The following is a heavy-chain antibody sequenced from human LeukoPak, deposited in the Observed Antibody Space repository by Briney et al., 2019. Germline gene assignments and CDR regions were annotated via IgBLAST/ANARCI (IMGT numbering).Heavy chain of an antibody. CDR2: INHSGST. V-gene: IGHV4-34*01. CDR3: ARAMIELPTYYYMDV. Sequence: PSETLSLTCAVYGGSFSGYYWSWIRQPPGKGLEWIGEINHSGSTNYNPSLKSRVTISVDTSKNQFSLKLSSVTAADTAVYYCARAMIELPTYYYMDVWGKGTTVTVSS. J-gene: IGHJ6*03. CDR1: GGSFSGYY. D-gene: IGHD3-22*01.